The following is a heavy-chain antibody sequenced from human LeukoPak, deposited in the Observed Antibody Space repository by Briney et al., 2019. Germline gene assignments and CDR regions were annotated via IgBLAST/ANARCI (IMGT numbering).Heavy chain of an antibody. CDR2: IYSGGST. Sequence: GGSLRLSCAASGFTVSSNYMSWVRQAPGKGLEWVSVIYSGGSTYYADSVKGRFTISRDNSKNTLYLQMNSLRAEDTAVYYCARDTGYSYGYVDYYYGMDVWGQGITVTVSS. V-gene: IGHV3-66*01. J-gene: IGHJ6*02. CDR1: GFTVSSNY. D-gene: IGHD5-18*01. CDR3: ARDTGYSYGYVDYYYGMDV.